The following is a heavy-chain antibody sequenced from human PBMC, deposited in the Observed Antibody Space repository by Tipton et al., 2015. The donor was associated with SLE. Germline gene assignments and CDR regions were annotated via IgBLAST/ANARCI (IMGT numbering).Heavy chain of an antibody. J-gene: IGHJ6*03. Sequence: TLSLTCTVSGGSISSSSYYWGWLRQHPGKGLEWIGSIYYSWSTYYNPSLKSRVTISVDTSKNQFSLKLSSVTAADTAVYYCARGVLYDFWSGFYYYYYMDVWGKGTTVTVSS. CDR2: IYYSWST. V-gene: IGHV4-39*01. CDR1: GGSISSSSYY. D-gene: IGHD3-3*01. CDR3: ARGVLYDFWSGFYYYYYMDV.